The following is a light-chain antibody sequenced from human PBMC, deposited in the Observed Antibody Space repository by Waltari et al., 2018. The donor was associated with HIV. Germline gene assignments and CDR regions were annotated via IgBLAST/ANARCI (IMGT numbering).Light chain of an antibody. CDR2: WAS. V-gene: IGKV4-1*01. J-gene: IGKJ5*01. Sequence: DIVMTQSPDSLAVSLGERATINCRSSQSVLYNSNNKNYLAWYQQKPGQPPKLLIYWASTRDSGVPDRFSGSGSGTDFTLNISSLQDEDVAVYYCQQYYSTITFGQGTRLEIK. CDR1: QSVLYNSNNKNY. CDR3: QQYYSTIT.